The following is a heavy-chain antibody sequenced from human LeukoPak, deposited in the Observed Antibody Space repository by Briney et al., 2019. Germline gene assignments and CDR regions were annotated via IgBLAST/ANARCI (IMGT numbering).Heavy chain of an antibody. CDR3: VRAGEMATALFDY. D-gene: IGHD5-24*01. CDR1: GFTFSSYW. J-gene: IGHJ4*02. Sequence: PGGSLRLSCVASGFTFSSYWMHWVRQAPGKGLVCVSRSNSDGSSTSYADSVKGRFTISRDNAKNTLYLQMNSLRAEDTAVYYCVRAGEMATALFDYWGQGTLVTVSS. CDR2: SNSDGSST. V-gene: IGHV3-74*01.